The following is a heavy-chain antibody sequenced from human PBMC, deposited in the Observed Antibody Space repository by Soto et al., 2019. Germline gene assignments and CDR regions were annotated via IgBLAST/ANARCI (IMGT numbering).Heavy chain of an antibody. CDR2: ISGSGGST. CDR3: AKSLRGDYVGPYDAFDI. CDR1: GFTFSSYA. V-gene: IGHV3-23*01. Sequence: GGSLRLSCAASGFTFSSYAMSWVRQAPGKGLEWVSAISGSGGSTYYADSVKGRFTISRDNSKNTLYLQMNSLRAEDKAVYYCAKSLRGDYVGPYDAFDIWGQGTMGTVS. J-gene: IGHJ3*02. D-gene: IGHD3-16*01.